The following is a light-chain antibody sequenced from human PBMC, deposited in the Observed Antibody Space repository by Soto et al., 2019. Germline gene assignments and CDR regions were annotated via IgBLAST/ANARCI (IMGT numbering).Light chain of an antibody. CDR1: QSINAW. CDR3: QQYHRYST. V-gene: IGKV1-5*01. Sequence: DIPMTQAPSTLSASVGDRVTITCRASQSINAWLAWYQQKPGKAPKLLIYDVSTLDSGVPSRFSGSESGTEFTLTISYLESDDFATYYCQQYHRYSTFGQGTRVDIK. CDR2: DVS. J-gene: IGKJ1*01.